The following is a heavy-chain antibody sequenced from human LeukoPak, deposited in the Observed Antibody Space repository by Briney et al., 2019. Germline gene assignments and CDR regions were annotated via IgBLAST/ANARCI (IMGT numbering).Heavy chain of an antibody. D-gene: IGHD3-10*01. CDR2: IYPGDSTT. J-gene: IGHJ4*02. V-gene: IGHV5-51*01. CDR1: GYSFTNYW. Sequence: GESLKISCKGSGYSFTNYWIGWVRQMPGKGLEWMGIIYPGDSTTTYSPSFQGQITISVDKSISTAYLQWSSLKASDTAIYYCALQPAQGSGSLDFWGQGTLVTVSS. CDR3: ALQPAQGSGSLDF.